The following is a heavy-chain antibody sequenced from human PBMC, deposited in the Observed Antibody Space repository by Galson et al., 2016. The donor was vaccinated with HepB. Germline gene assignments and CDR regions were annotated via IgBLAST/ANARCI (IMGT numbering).Heavy chain of an antibody. D-gene: IGHD4-23*01. CDR3: ARAAGNPGRTAYYDY. J-gene: IGHJ4*02. Sequence: TLSLTCTVSGGSISSGGFYWTWIRQNPGKGLEWIGNIYYSGTTHYNPSLKSRVTISEDTSNNQFSLKLTSVTAADTAVYYCARAAGNPGRTAYYDYWGLGTLVTVSS. CDR2: IYYSGTT. V-gene: IGHV4-31*03. CDR1: GGSISSGGFY.